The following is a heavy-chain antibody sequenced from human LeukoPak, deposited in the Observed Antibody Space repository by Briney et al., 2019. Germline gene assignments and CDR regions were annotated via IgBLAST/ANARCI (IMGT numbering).Heavy chain of an antibody. D-gene: IGHD6-19*01. J-gene: IGHJ6*03. V-gene: IGHV4-59*01. CDR1: GGSISSYY. Sequence: SETLSLTCTVSGGSISSYYWSWIRQPPGKGLEWIGYIYYSGSTNYNPSLKSRVTISVDTSKNQFSLKLSSVTAADTAVYYCARGGWREGYYYMDVWGKGTTVTISS. CDR2: IYYSGST. CDR3: ARGGWREGYYYMDV.